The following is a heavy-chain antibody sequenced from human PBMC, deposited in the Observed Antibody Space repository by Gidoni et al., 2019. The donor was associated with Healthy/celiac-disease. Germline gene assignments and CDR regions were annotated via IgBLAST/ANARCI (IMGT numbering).Heavy chain of an antibody. V-gene: IGHV4-59*01. CDR2: IHYSGST. D-gene: IGHD6-19*01. J-gene: IGHJ4*02. CDR3: ARGSIAVAGIFDY. CDR1: GGSTSGYY. Sequence: QVLLHESGPGLVKPSETLSLTCTVSGGSTSGYYWSWIRQPPGKGMEWIGYIHYSGSTNSNPSLKRRVTISVDTSKNKVALRLSAVTSADTAVYYCARGSIAVAGIFDYWGQGTMVTISS.